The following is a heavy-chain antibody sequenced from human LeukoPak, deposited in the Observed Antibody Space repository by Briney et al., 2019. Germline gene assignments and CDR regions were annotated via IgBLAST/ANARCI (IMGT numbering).Heavy chain of an antibody. V-gene: IGHV3-30*03. CDR3: ARDLPFTLVRGALDY. D-gene: IGHD3-10*01. J-gene: IGHJ4*02. CDR2: MSFDGSNK. Sequence: GGSLRLSCAASGFTFSIYAMYWLRQAPGKGLEWVAVMSFDGSNKYYADSVQGRFTISRDNAKNTLYLQMNSLRAEDTAVYYCARDLPFTLVRGALDYWGQGTLVTVSS. CDR1: GFTFSIYA.